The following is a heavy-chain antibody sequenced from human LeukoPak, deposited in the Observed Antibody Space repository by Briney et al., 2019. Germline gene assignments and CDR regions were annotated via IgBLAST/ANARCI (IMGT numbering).Heavy chain of an antibody. CDR1: GGSFSGYY. CDR3: ASALYDYGDFGDY. J-gene: IGHJ4*02. V-gene: IGHV4-34*01. D-gene: IGHD4-17*01. CDR2: INHSGST. Sequence: SETLSLTCAVYGGSFSGYYWSWIRQPPGKGLEWIGEINHSGSTNYNPSLKSRVTISVDTSKNQFSLKLSSVTAADTAVCYFASALYDYGDFGDYWGQGPLVTVSS.